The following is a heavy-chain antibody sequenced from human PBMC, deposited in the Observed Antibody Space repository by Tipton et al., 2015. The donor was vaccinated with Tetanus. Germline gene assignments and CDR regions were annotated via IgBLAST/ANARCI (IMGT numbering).Heavy chain of an antibody. CDR3: ARHSGWYNFYNGMDV. CDR1: GGSISSDDYY. V-gene: IGHV4-30-4*01. J-gene: IGHJ6*02. CDR2: IYYSGST. D-gene: IGHD6-19*01. Sequence: TLSLTCTVSGGSISSDDYYWSWIRQPPGKGLEWIGYIYYSGSTYYNPSLKSRVTISVDTSNNQFSLRLTSVTEADTAIYYCARHSGWYNFYNGMDVWGQGTTVTVSS.